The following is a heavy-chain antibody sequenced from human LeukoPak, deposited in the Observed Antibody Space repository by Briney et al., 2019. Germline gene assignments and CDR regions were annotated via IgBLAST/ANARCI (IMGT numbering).Heavy chain of an antibody. CDR2: IYYSGST. J-gene: IGHJ3*02. D-gene: IGHD6-13*01. CDR1: GGSISSRTYY. Sequence: SETLSLTCTVSGGSISSRTYYWGWIRQPPGKGLEWIGTIYYSGSTYYNPSLKSRVTISVDTSKNQFSLKLSSVTAADTAVYYCARGGIAAAGLHAFDIWGQGTMVTVSS. V-gene: IGHV4-39*07. CDR3: ARGGIAAAGLHAFDI.